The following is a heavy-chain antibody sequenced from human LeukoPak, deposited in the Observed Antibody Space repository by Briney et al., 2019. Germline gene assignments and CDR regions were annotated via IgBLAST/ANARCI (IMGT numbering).Heavy chain of an antibody. V-gene: IGHV3-48*01. D-gene: IGHD6-6*01. CDR1: GFTFSSYS. Sequence: GGSLRLSCAASGFTFSSYSMNWVRQAPGKGLEWVSYISSSSSTIYYADSVKGRFTISRDNAKNSLYLQMNSLRAEDTAVYYCARSQGGIYSSSQYFQHWGQGTLVTVSS. CDR3: ARSQGGIYSSSQYFQH. J-gene: IGHJ1*01. CDR2: ISSSSSTI.